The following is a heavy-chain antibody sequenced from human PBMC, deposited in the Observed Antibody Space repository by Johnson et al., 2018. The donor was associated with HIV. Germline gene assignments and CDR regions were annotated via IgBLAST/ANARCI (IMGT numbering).Heavy chain of an antibody. D-gene: IGHD1-26*01. J-gene: IGHJ3*02. CDR1: GFTFSSYA. V-gene: IGHV3-23*04. CDR3: VKVGLVGGKEGVGAFDI. CDR2: ISGSGGST. Sequence: VQLVESGGGLVQPGGSLRLSCAASGFTFSSYAMSWVRQVPGKGLEWVSAISGSGGSTYYADSVKGRFTISRDNSKNTLYLQMNSLRAEDTAVYYCVKVGLVGGKEGVGAFDIWGPGTMVTVSS.